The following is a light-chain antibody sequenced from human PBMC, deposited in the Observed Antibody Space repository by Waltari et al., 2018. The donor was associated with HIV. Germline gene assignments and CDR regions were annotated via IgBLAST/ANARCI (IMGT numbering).Light chain of an antibody. CDR3: QQTNIFPRT. Sequence: DIQMTQSPSSLSAYVGDRVTITCRASQSINTNLHWYQQKPGKAPYLVMYHASTLQSGVPSRFSGSGSGTDVTLTISSLRPEDFATYYCQQTNIFPRTFGPGTKVE. J-gene: IGKJ1*01. CDR1: QSINTN. CDR2: HAS. V-gene: IGKV1-39*01.